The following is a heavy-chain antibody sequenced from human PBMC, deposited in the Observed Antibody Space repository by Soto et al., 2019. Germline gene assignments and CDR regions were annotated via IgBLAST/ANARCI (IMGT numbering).Heavy chain of an antibody. J-gene: IGHJ4*02. Sequence: QVQLVQSGAEVKKPGASVKVSCKASGYTFSSYDINWVRQATGQGLEWMGWTNPKSGYTGSAQKFQGRITMTRDSSMSTAYMELNNLRSEDTAVYYCARTDGDLAYWGQGTLVTVSS. CDR2: TNPKSGYT. D-gene: IGHD4-17*01. CDR1: GYTFSSYD. CDR3: ARTDGDLAY. V-gene: IGHV1-8*01.